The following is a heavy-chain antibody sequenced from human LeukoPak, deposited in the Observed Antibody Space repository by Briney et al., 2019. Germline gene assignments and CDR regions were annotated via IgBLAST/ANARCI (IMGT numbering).Heavy chain of an antibody. J-gene: IGHJ4*02. D-gene: IGHD3-16*02. Sequence: ASVKVSCKASGYTFTSYGISWVRQAPGQGLEWMGWISAYNGNTNYAQKLQGRVTMTTDTSTSTAYMELRSLRSDDTAVYYCAGGGKRGRYDFVWGSYRYPPPFDYWGQGTLVTVSS. CDR1: GYTFTSYG. CDR2: ISAYNGNT. CDR3: AGGGKRGRYDFVWGSYRYPPPFDY. V-gene: IGHV1-18*01.